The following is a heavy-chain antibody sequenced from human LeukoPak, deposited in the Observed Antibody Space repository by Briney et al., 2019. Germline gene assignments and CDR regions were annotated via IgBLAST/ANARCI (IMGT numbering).Heavy chain of an antibody. Sequence: PSETLSLTCTVSDDSISTYYWSWVRQAPGKGLEWVSTISSRGGSTYYADSVKGRFTISRDNSKSTLYLQMNSLRAEDTAVYYCAKEGAAVGPNWFDPWGQGTLVTVSS. CDR2: ISSRGGST. D-gene: IGHD6-13*01. CDR3: AKEGAAVGPNWFDP. V-gene: IGHV3-23*01. CDR1: DDSISTYY. J-gene: IGHJ5*02.